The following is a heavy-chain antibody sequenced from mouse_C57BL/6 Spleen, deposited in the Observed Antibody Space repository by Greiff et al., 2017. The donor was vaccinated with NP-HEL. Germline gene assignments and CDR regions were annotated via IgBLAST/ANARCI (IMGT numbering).Heavy chain of an antibody. CDR2: IDPSDSYT. Sequence: QVQLQQPGAELVRPGTSVKLSCKASGYTFTSYWMHWVKQRPGQGLEWIGVIDPSDSYTNYNQKFKGEATLTVDTSSSTAYMQLSSLTSEDSAVYYCARRGFYSNYVGGYYFDYWGQGTTLTVSS. V-gene: IGHV1-59*01. CDR3: ARRGFYSNYVGGYYFDY. CDR1: GYTFTSYW. D-gene: IGHD2-5*01. J-gene: IGHJ2*01.